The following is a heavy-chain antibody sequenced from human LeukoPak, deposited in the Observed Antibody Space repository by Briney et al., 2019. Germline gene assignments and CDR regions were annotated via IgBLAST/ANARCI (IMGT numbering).Heavy chain of an antibody. CDR2: MNPNSGNT. CDR3: ASEWTIFGVGDGMDV. V-gene: IGHV1-8*01. CDR1: GYTFTSYD. Sequence: ASVKVSCKASGYTFTSYDINWVRQATGQGLEWMGWMNPNSGNTGYAQKFQGRVTMTRDTSISTAYMELSRLRSDDTAVYYCASEWTIFGVGDGMDVWGQGTTVTVSS. D-gene: IGHD3-3*01. J-gene: IGHJ6*02.